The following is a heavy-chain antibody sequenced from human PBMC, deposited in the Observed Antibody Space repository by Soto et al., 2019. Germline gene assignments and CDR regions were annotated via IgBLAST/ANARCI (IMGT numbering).Heavy chain of an antibody. CDR1: GFAFSSYA. J-gene: IGHJ4*02. V-gene: IGHV3-64D*06. D-gene: IGHD2-21*01. CDR2: ISPQGGST. Sequence: XVSLRLSCSASGFAFSSYAMHWVRQTPGKGLEYVSAISPQGGSTYYADSAKGRFTISRDDSKNTVYLQMSSLRPDDTAVYYCVNMMIARGAFDFWGQGTLVTVSS. CDR3: VNMMIARGAFDF.